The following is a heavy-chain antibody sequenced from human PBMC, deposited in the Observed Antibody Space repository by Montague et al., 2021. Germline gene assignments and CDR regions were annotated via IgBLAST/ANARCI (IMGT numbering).Heavy chain of an antibody. CDR2: IYWDDDK. CDR3: AHAAVDTTMITYYYYMDV. V-gene: IGHV2-5*02. D-gene: IGHD5-18*01. J-gene: IGHJ6*03. CDR1: GISLAGSPVG. Sequence: PALVKPTQTLTLTCTFSGISLAGSPVGVGWVRQPPGKALEWLGIIYWDDDKRYSPSLKSRVTITKDTSKNQVVLIMTNMDPVDTATYYCAHAAVDTTMITYYYYMDVWGKGTTVTVSS.